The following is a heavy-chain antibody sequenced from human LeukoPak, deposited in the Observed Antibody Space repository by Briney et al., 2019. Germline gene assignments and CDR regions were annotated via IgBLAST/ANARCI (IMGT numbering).Heavy chain of an antibody. Sequence: SETLSLTCAVSGGSISSGGYSWSWIRQPPGKGLEWIGYIYYSGSTYYNPSLKSRVTISVDTSKNQFSLQLNSVTPEDTAVYYCARESARNYLNSSHRRGKFDPWGPGTLVTVSS. V-gene: IGHV4-30-4*07. J-gene: IGHJ5*02. CDR1: GGSISSGGYS. CDR3: ARESARNYLNSSHRRGKFDP. D-gene: IGHD6-13*01. CDR2: IYYSGST.